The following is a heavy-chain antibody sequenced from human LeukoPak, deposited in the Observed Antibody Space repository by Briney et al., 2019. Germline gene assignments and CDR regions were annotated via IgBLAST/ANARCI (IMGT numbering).Heavy chain of an antibody. Sequence: VKPGGSLRLSCAASGLTFSDYYMSWIREAPGKGLEWVSYISSSGSTIYYADSVKGRFTISRDNAKNSLYLQMNSLRAEDTAVYYCAGQVPAAGILFDYWGQGTLVTVSS. CDR3: AGQVPAAGILFDY. CDR1: GLTFSDYY. CDR2: ISSSGSTI. J-gene: IGHJ4*02. D-gene: IGHD6-13*01. V-gene: IGHV3-11*04.